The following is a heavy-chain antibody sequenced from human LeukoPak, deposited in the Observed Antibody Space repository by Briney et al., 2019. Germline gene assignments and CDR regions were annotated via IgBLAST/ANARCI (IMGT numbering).Heavy chain of an antibody. D-gene: IGHD4-11*01. CDR3: AREAYTNYGFDC. J-gene: IGHJ4*02. V-gene: IGHV3-21*01. CDR1: GFTFSSYT. Sequence: GGSLRLSCAASGFTFSSYTMNWVRQAPGKGLEWVSSISSSSGYIYYGDSVKGRLTISRDNAKNSLYLQMNNLRAEDTAVYYCAREAYTNYGFDCWGQGTLVTVSS. CDR2: ISSSSGYI.